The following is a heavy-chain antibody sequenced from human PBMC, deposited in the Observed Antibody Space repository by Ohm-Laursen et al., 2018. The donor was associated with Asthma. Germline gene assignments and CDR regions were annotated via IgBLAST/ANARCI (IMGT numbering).Heavy chain of an antibody. D-gene: IGHD3-16*01. CDR2: VYPDGGEK. V-gene: IGHV3-7*05. CDR1: GFPFNTSC. Sequence: SLRLSCAVSGFPFNTSCMTWVRQVPGKGLEWVANVYPDGGEKYYVDSVDGRFTISRDNAKNSLYLQMNSLRAEDTAVYYCATNLPYEAENYWGQGTLVTVSS. CDR3: ATNLPYEAENY. J-gene: IGHJ4*02.